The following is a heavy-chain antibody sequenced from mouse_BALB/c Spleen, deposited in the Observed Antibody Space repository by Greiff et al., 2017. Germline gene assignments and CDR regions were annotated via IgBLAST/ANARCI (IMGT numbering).Heavy chain of an antibody. J-gene: IGHJ2*01. CDR3: GGGDWVFDY. V-gene: IGHV1-82*01. D-gene: IGHD4-1*01. CDR2: IYPGDGDT. CDR1: GYAFSSSW. Sequence: QVQLQQSGPELVKPGASVKISCKASGYAFSSSWMNWVKQRPGQGLEWIGRIYPGDGDTNYNGKFKGKATLTADKSSSTAYMQLSSLTSVDSAVYFCGGGDWVFDYWGQGTTLTVSS.